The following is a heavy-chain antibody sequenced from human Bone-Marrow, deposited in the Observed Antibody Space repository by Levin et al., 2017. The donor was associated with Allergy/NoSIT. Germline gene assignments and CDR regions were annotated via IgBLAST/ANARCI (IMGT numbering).Heavy chain of an antibody. Sequence: GESLKISCQASGYSFTGYYIQWVRQAPGQGLEWVGWINPKSGATNFGRKFQGRITMTRDTSISTAYMELRSLRSDDTAVYYCARGDNLVIVVPAACPDWGQGTLVTVSS. D-gene: IGHD2/OR15-2a*01. CDR3: ARGDNLVIVVPAACPD. V-gene: IGHV1-2*02. CDR1: GYSFTGYY. CDR2: INPKSGAT. J-gene: IGHJ4*02.